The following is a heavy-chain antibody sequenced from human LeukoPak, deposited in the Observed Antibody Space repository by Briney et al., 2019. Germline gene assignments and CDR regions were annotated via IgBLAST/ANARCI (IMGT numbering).Heavy chain of an antibody. CDR3: ARGVGDCSSTSCYYYFDY. CDR1: GYTFTGYY. Sequence: ASVKVSCKASGYTFTGYYMHWVRQAPGQGLEWMGWMNPNSGNTGYAQKFQGRVTITRNTSISTAYMELSSLRSEDTAVYYCARGVGDCSSTSCYYYFDYWGQGTLVTVSS. J-gene: IGHJ4*02. CDR2: MNPNSGNT. D-gene: IGHD2-2*01. V-gene: IGHV1-8*03.